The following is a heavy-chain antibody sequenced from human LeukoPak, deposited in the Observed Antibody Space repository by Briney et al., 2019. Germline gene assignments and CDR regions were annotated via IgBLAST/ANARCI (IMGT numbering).Heavy chain of an antibody. CDR1: GFNFRSAW. Sequence: GGSLRLSCTASGFNFRSAWMSWARQAPGKGLEWVGRVRSKSDAGTMDYAAHVEGRFTISRDDSKNMVYLGMNSLKTEDTAVYYCGGRRVWGNGTVVTVSS. J-gene: IGHJ6*04. CDR3: GGRRV. CDR2: VRSKSDAGTM. D-gene: IGHD3-16*01. V-gene: IGHV3-15*01.